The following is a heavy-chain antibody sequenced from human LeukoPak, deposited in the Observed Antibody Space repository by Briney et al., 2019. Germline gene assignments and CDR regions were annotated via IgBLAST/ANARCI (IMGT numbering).Heavy chain of an antibody. CDR1: GVTFSNAY. Sequence: PGGSLRLSCAASGVTFSNAYMSWVRQAPGKGLEWVGRIKSKTDGGTTDYAAPVKGRFTISRDDSKNTLYLQMNSLKTEDTAVYYCTTDAGYSSRWYNYWGQGTLVTVSS. J-gene: IGHJ4*02. D-gene: IGHD6-13*01. CDR2: IKSKTDGGTT. V-gene: IGHV3-15*01. CDR3: TTDAGYSSRWYNY.